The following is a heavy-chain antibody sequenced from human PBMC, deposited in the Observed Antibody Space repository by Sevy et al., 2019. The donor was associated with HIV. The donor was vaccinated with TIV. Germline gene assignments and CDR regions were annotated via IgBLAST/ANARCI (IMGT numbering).Heavy chain of an antibody. Sequence: GGSLRLSCAASGFTFSRHSFNWVRQAPGKGLEWISYISSTSTTIFYADSVMDRFTISRDNAKNSLYLQMNSLRAEDTAVYFCARRGPSTVHDAFDIWGQGTMVTVSS. D-gene: IGHD4-17*01. CDR1: GFTFSRHS. V-gene: IGHV3-48*01. CDR2: ISSTSTTI. J-gene: IGHJ3*02. CDR3: ARRGPSTVHDAFDI.